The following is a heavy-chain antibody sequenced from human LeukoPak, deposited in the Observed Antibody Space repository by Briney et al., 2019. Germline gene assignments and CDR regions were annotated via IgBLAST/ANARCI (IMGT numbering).Heavy chain of an antibody. CDR1: GFTFSSYG. Sequence: PGGSLRLSCAASGFTFSSYGMHWVRQAPGKGLEWVAVIWYDGSNKYYADSVKGRFTISRDNSKNTLYLQMNSLRAEGTAVYYCARRTNTVAPVFDYWGQGTLVTVSS. V-gene: IGHV3-33*01. CDR3: ARRTNTVAPVFDY. CDR2: IWYDGSNK. D-gene: IGHD4-23*01. J-gene: IGHJ4*02.